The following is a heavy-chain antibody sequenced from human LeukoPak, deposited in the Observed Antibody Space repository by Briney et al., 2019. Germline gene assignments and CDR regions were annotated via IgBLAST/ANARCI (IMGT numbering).Heavy chain of an antibody. V-gene: IGHV3-30-3*01. D-gene: IGHD4-11*01. J-gene: IGHJ4*02. CDR2: ISNDGTEK. CDR3: ARVRVILTTMASFSY. Sequence: GGSLRLSCTASEFTFTNYGMHWVRQAPGKGLEWVAVISNDGTEKYYADSVKGRFTISRDNSENTLYLQLNSLRPDDTAVYYCARVRVILTTMASFSYWGLGTLVTVSS. CDR1: EFTFTNYG.